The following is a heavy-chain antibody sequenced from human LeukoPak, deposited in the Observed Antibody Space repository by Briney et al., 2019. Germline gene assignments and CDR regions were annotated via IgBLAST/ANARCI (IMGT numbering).Heavy chain of an antibody. V-gene: IGHV3-66*01. CDR1: GVTVTSSH. Sequence: PGGSLRLSCEVSGVTVTSSHMSWVRQAPGKGLEWVSVIYSGGDTYYADSVKGRCTVSRDISKNTLYLQMNSLRAEDTAVYYCARGNTGYNSNWGRDFDCWGQGTLVTVSS. CDR3: ARGNTGYNSNWGRDFDC. J-gene: IGHJ4*02. CDR2: IYSGGDT. D-gene: IGHD4-11*01.